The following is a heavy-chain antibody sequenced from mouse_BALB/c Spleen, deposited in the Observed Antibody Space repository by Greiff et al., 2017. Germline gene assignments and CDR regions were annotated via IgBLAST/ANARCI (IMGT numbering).Heavy chain of an antibody. J-gene: IGHJ3*01. V-gene: IGHV1-15*01. CDR3: TRRRQAWFAY. D-gene: IGHD3-2*01. CDR2: IDPETGGT. CDR1: GYTFTDYE. Sequence: VKLMESGAELVRPGASVTLSCKASGYTFTDYEMHWVKQTPVHGLEWIGAIDPETGGTAYNQKFKGKATLTADKSSSTAYMELRSLTSEDSAVYYGTRRRQAWFAYGGQGTLVTVSA.